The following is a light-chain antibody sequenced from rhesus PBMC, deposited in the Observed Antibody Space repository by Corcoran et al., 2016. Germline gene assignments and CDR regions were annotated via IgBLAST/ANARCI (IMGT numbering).Light chain of an antibody. CDR2: AAS. Sequence: DIQMTQSPSSLSASVGDRVTVTCRASQGINKELSWYQQKPGKAPTLLYYAASRLQTGVSSRFSGSGSGTDFTLTISSLPPEDVATYSCLQDYTTPWTFGQGPKVEIK. CDR1: QGINKE. CDR3: LQDYTTPWT. V-gene: IGKV1-94*01. J-gene: IGKJ1*01.